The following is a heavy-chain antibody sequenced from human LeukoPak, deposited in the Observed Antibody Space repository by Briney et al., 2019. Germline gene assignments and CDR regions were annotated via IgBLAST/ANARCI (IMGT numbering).Heavy chain of an antibody. V-gene: IGHV1-3*03. CDR2: INAGNGNT. CDR1: GYTFTGYY. J-gene: IGHJ4*02. Sequence: ASVKVSCKASGYTFTGYYMHWVRQAPGQRLEWMGWINAGNGNTKYSQEFQGRVTITRDTSASTTYMELSSLKYEDMAVYYCARGGPLGYCSGGTCFLDYWGQGTLVTVSS. CDR3: ARGGPLGYCSGGTCFLDY. D-gene: IGHD2-15*01.